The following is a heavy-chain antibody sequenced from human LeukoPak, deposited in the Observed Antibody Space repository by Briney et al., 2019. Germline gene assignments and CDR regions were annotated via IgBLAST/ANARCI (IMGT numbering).Heavy chain of an antibody. V-gene: IGHV1-46*01. J-gene: IGHJ4*02. D-gene: IGHD5-18*01. Sequence: ASVKVSCKAFGYTFTRYYMHWVRQAPGQGPEWMGVISPSGGSTTYAQKFQGRVTLTRDMSTSTDYLELSSLRSEDTAVYYCARAGGQAMVIYYFDYWGQGTLVTVSS. CDR3: ARAGGQAMVIYYFDY. CDR2: ISPSGGST. CDR1: GYTFTRYY.